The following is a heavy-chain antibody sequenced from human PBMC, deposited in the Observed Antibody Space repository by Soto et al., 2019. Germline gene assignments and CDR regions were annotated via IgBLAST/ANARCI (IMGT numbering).Heavy chain of an antibody. D-gene: IGHD3-22*01. J-gene: IGHJ3*02. CDR2: VIPIFGKA. Sequence: QVQLVQSGPEAKNPGSWVRVSCKAPGGPSRGYPFAGVRQAPGKGLKWMGGVIPIFGKANNAQKFQGRVTITADESTSTAYMERSSLRSEDTAVYYCAREKYYYDSTTLEDDAFDIWGQGTMVTVSS. CDR3: AREKYYYDSTTLEDDAFDI. CDR1: GGPSRGYP. V-gene: IGHV1-69*01.